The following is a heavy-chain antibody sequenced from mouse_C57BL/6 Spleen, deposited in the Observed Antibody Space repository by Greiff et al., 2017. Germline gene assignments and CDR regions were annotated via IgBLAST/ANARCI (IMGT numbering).Heavy chain of an antibody. V-gene: IGHV5-4*01. Sequence: EVKLVESGGGLVKPGGSLKLSCAASGFTFSSYAMSWVRPTPEKRLEWVATISDGGSYTYYPDNVKGRFTISRDNAKNNLYLQMSHLKSEDTAMYYCARDYYGSSYFDYWGQGTTLTVSS. D-gene: IGHD1-1*01. CDR3: ARDYYGSSYFDY. CDR2: ISDGGSYT. CDR1: GFTFSSYA. J-gene: IGHJ2*01.